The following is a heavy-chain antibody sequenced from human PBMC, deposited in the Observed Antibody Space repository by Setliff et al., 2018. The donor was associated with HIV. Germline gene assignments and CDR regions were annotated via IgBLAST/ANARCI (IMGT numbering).Heavy chain of an antibody. CDR2: IYPGDSDT. CDR3: ARDPTRALRPVG. CDR1: GYNFLTQW. J-gene: IGHJ4*02. Sequence: GESLKISCEASGYNFLTQWIGWVRQKPGKGLEWVGIIYPGDSDTTYSPAFQGRFTISRDNAKNSLYLQMNSLRAEDTAVYYCARDPTRALRPVGWGQGTLVTVSS. V-gene: IGHV5-51*01. D-gene: IGHD6-6*01.